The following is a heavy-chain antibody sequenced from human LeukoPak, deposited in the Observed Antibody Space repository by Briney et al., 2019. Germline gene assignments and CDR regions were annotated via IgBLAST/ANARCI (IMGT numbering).Heavy chain of an antibody. D-gene: IGHD2-2*01. CDR1: GGSFSDYY. CDR2: INHSGST. V-gene: IGHV4-34*01. Sequence: SETLSLTCAVYGGSFSDYYWTWIRQSPVKGLEWIGEINHSGSTNYNPSLRNRVTISVDTSKNQFSLKVRSVTAADTALYYCVSAIRGVPARHPVGYWGQRTLVTVSS. CDR3: VSAIRGVPARHPVGY. J-gene: IGHJ4*02.